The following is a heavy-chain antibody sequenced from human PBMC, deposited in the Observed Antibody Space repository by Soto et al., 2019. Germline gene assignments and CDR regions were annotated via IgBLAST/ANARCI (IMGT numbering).Heavy chain of an antibody. Sequence: SETLSLTCTVSSGSISVTNVFWGWVRQPPGKGLEWIGNIDYSGTAYFSPSLATRVTFHVDTSKNQFSLTLYSVTAADTAVYYCARITGRHLDYWGQGILVTSPQ. D-gene: IGHD1-20*01. J-gene: IGHJ4*02. CDR2: IDYSGTA. V-gene: IGHV4-39*01. CDR1: SGSISVTNVF. CDR3: ARITGRHLDY.